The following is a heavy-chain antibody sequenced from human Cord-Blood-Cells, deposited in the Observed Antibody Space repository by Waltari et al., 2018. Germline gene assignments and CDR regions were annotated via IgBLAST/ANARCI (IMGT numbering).Heavy chain of an antibody. D-gene: IGHD2-2*01. CDR3: AREGYCSSTSCPYYYYYMDV. V-gene: IGHV1-69*04. CDR2: IIPILGIA. J-gene: IGHJ6*03. Sequence: QVQLVQSGAEVKKPGSSVKVSCKASGGTFSSYAISWVRQAPGQGLEWLGGIIPILGIANYAQKCTGRVTITADESTSTAYMELSSLRSEDTAVYYCAREGYCSSTSCPYYYYYMDVWGKGTTVTVSS. CDR1: GGTFSSYA.